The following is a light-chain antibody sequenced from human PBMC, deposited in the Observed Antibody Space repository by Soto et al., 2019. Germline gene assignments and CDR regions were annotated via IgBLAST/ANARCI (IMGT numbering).Light chain of an antibody. V-gene: IGLV1-40*01. J-gene: IGLJ2*01. CDR2: GNS. CDR1: SSNIGAGYD. CDR3: QSYDSGLSGSV. Sequence: QTVVTQPHSVSGAPGQRVTISCTGSSSNIGAGYDVHWYQQLPGTAPKLLIYGNSNRPSGVPDRFSGSKSGTSASLAITGLQAEDEADYYCQSYDSGLSGSVFGGGTKLTVL.